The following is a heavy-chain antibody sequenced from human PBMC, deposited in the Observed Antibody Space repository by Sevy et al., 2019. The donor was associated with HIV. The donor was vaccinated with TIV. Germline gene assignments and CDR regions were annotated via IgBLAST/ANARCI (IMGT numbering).Heavy chain of an antibody. Sequence: GGSLRLSCAASGFTFSSYAMTWVRQAPGKGLEWVSSITDTGGDTYYADSVKGRFTISRDNSKNTLYLQMNSLRAEDTAVYYCAGDYYGSGSYLFDYWGQGTLVTVSS. J-gene: IGHJ4*02. D-gene: IGHD3-10*01. CDR1: GFTFSSYA. V-gene: IGHV3-23*01. CDR3: AGDYYGSGSYLFDY. CDR2: ITDTGGDT.